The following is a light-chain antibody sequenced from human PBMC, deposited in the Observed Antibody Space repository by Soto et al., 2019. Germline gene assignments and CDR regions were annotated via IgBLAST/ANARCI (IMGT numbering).Light chain of an antibody. J-gene: IGLJ3*02. Sequence: QSVLTQPPSASGTPGQRVTISCSGGYYNVGKNLVYWYQQRPGTAPELLIYKTSLRPSGVPDRFSASNSGSSASLAISGLRSKDEADYYCAAWDDSLSAWVFGGGTKVTV. CDR2: KTS. CDR1: YYNVGKNL. CDR3: AAWDDSLSAWV. V-gene: IGLV1-47*01.